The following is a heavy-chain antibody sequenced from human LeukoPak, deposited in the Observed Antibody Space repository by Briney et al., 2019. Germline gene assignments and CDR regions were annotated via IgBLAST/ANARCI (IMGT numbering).Heavy chain of an antibody. J-gene: IGHJ4*02. CDR1: GFPFSSYW. V-gene: IGHV3-7*01. CDR2: IKQDGSKK. CDR3: AREGNELRFLE. D-gene: IGHD3-3*01. Sequence: GGSLRLSCVASGFPFSSYWMTWVRQAPGKGLEWVANIKQDGSKKSYVDSVKGRFTISRDNAKNSLYLQMNSLRAEDTAVYYCAREGNELRFLEWGQGTLVTVSS.